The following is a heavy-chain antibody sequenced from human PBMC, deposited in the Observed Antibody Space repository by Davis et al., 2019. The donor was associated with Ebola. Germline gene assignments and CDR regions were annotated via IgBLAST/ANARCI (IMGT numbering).Heavy chain of an antibody. CDR1: GYTFTSFG. Sequence: ALVKVSCKASGYTFTSFGISWVRQAPGQGLEWVGWISAYNGKTDYAQKFQGRLTMTTETSTSTAYMEMRSLTSDDTAVYYCARDLGMATIRGDYWGQGTLVTVSS. V-gene: IGHV1-18*01. D-gene: IGHD5-24*01. CDR2: ISAYNGKT. CDR3: ARDLGMATIRGDY. J-gene: IGHJ4*02.